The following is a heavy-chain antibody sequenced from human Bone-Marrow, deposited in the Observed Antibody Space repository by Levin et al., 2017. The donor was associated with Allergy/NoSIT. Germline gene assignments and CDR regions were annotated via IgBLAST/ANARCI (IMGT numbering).Heavy chain of an antibody. CDR3: ARQSSYYDFWGDY. Sequence: PGGSLRLSCAASGFTFGDYYMSWIRQAPGKGLEWISYITSSGSPISYADSVKGRFTISRDNAKNSLYLQMNSMRADDTAVYYCARQSSYYDFWGDYWGLGTLVTVSS. J-gene: IGHJ4*02. CDR2: ITSSGSPI. V-gene: IGHV3-11*01. D-gene: IGHD3-3*01. CDR1: GFTFGDYY.